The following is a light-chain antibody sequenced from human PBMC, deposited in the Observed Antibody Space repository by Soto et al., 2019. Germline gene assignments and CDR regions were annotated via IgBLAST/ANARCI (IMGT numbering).Light chain of an antibody. J-gene: IGKJ3*01. CDR2: GAS. CDR1: QSLSSRN. V-gene: IGKV3-20*01. CDR3: QQYGRSPFT. Sequence: EIVMTQSPGTLSVSPGERVTLSCRASQSLSSRNLAWYQQKPGQAPRLLIYGASNRATGIPDRFSGSGSGTDFTLTITRLEPEDFAVYSCQQYGRSPFTFGPGTKVDIK.